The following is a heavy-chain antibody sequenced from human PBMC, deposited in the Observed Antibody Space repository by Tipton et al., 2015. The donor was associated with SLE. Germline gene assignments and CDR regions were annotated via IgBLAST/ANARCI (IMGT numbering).Heavy chain of an antibody. CDR2: ISSSSSTI. CDR3: ARDGWELLFDY. V-gene: IGHV3-48*01. Sequence: GSLRLSCAASGFTFSSYSMNWVRQAPGKGLEWVSYISSSSSTIYYADSVKGRFTVSRDNAKNSLYLQMNSLRAEDTAVYYCARDGWELLFDYWGQGTLVTVSS. D-gene: IGHD1-26*01. CDR1: GFTFSSYS. J-gene: IGHJ4*02.